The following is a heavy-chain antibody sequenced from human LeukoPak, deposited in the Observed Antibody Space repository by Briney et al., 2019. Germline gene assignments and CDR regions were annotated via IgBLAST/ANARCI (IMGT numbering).Heavy chain of an antibody. CDR3: ARRYTYNPRDPHTGWFDP. J-gene: IGHJ5*02. D-gene: IGHD1-14*01. V-gene: IGHV1-46*01. Sequence: ASVKVSCKASGYTFTSYYMHWVRQAPGQGLEWMGIINPSGGSTSYAQKFQGRVTMTRDTSTSTVYMELSSLRSEDTAVYYCARRYTYNPRDPHTGWFDPWGQGTLVTVSS. CDR1: GYTFTSYY. CDR2: INPSGGST.